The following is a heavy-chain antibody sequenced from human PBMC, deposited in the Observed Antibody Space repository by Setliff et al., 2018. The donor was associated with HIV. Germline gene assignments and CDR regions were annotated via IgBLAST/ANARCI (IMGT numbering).Heavy chain of an antibody. D-gene: IGHD3-22*01. V-gene: IGHV1-69*05. CDR3: ARGGLAYYDSSGNDAFDI. CDR1: GGTFGTYT. J-gene: IGHJ3*02. Sequence: SVKVSCKASGGTFGTYTISWVRQAPGQGLEWMGGIMPIFGTGNYAQKFQGRVTITTDESTSTAYMELTSLRSEDTDVFYCARGGLAYYDSSGNDAFDICGQGTMVTVSS. CDR2: IMPIFGTG.